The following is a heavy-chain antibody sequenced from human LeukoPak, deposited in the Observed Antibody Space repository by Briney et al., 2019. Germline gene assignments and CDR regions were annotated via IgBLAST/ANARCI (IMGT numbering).Heavy chain of an antibody. CDR2: INPRGGSA. J-gene: IGHJ6*02. Sequence: AASVKVSCKASGYTFTSYYMHWVRQAPGQGLEWMGIINPRGGSASSAQKFQGRVTLTRDTSTSTVYMELNSLRSEDTAVYYCARDRSNYLGGYYYYGMDVWGQGTTVTVSS. V-gene: IGHV1-46*01. CDR1: GYTFTSYY. CDR3: ARDRSNYLGGYYYYGMDV. D-gene: IGHD4-11*01.